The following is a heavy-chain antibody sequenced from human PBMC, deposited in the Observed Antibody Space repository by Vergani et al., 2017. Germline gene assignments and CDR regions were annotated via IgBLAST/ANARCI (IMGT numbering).Heavy chain of an antibody. CDR3: ARFPDTAHPNARYYGMDV. D-gene: IGHD5-18*01. Sequence: EVQLVESGGGVVRPGGSLRLSCAASGFTFDDYGMSWVRQAPGKGLEWVSGINWNGGSTGYADSVKGRFTISRDNAKNSLYLQRNSLRAEDTALSHCARFPDTAHPNARYYGMDVWGQGTTVTVSS. V-gene: IGHV3-20*01. J-gene: IGHJ6*02. CDR2: INWNGGST. CDR1: GFTFDDYG.